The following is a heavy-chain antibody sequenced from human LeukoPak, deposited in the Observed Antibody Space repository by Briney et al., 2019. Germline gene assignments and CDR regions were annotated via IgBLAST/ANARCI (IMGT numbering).Heavy chain of an antibody. CDR1: GGSISSSNW. J-gene: IGHJ4*02. CDR2: IYHSGST. CDR3: AKLSVDTAMADWGRDY. D-gene: IGHD5-18*01. Sequence: PSETLSLTCAVSGGSISSSNWWSWVRQPPGKGLEWIGEIYHSGSTNYNPSLKSRVTISVDKSKNQFSLNLSSVSAADTAVYYCAKLSVDTAMADWGRDYWGQGTLVTVSS. V-gene: IGHV4-4*02.